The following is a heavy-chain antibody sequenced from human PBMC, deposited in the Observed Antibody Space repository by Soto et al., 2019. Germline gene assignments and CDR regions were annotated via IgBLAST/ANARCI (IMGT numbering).Heavy chain of an antibody. CDR2: INSDGSST. D-gene: IGHD5-18*01. CDR1: GFTFSSYW. CDR3: ARETGHSSGMDV. J-gene: IGHJ6*02. V-gene: IGHV3-74*01. Sequence: PGGSLRLSCAASGFTFSSYWMHWVRQAPGKGLVWVSRINSDGSSTSYADSVKGRFTISRDNAKNTLYLQMNSLRAEDTAVYYCARETGHSSGMDVWGQGTTVTVSS.